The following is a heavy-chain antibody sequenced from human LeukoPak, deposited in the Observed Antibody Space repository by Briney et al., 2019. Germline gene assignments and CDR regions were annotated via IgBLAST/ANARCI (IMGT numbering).Heavy chain of an antibody. V-gene: IGHV4-31*03. D-gene: IGHD2-15*01. J-gene: IGHJ4*02. CDR1: GGSASSGGY. Sequence: SETLSLTCTVSGGSASSGGYWSWIRQHPGKGLEWIGYIHKSGRTYYNLSLKSRVTISVDTSQSHFSLKLSSVTAADTAVYYCAGIVLQEAAQFDSWGLGTLVTVSS. CDR2: IHKSGRT. CDR3: AGIVLQEAAQFDS.